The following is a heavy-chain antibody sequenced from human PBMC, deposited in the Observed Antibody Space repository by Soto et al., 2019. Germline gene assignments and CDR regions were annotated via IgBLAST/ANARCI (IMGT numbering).Heavy chain of an antibody. V-gene: IGHV3-53*01. CDR1: GFAVSSKY. CDR2: IYGGGTT. D-gene: IGHD6-19*01. J-gene: IGHJ4*02. Sequence: EVQLVESGGGVIQPGGSLRLSCAASGFAVSSKYMTWVRQAPGKGLEWVSVIYGGGTTYYADSVKGRFTISRDTSKNTSYLQMNSLRAEDTAVYYCVQTTGWPGFDFWGQGTLVTVSS. CDR3: VQTTGWPGFDF.